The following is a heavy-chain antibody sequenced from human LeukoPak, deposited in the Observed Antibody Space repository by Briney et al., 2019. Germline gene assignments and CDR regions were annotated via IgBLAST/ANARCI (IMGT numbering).Heavy chain of an antibody. D-gene: IGHD2-2*01. J-gene: IGHJ4*02. CDR2: IYNSGST. CDR3: ARQVDCSSTSCYVLEPYFDY. V-gene: IGHV4-59*01. CDR1: GGSISSYY. Sequence: SETLSLTCTVSGGSISSYYWSWIRQPPGKGLEWIGYIYNSGSTNYNPSLKSRVTISVDTSKNQFSLKLSSVTAADTAVYYCARQVDCSSTSCYVLEPYFDYWGQGTLVTVSS.